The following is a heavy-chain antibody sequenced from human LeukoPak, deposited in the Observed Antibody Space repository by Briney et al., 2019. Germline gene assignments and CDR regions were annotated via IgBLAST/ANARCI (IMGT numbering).Heavy chain of an antibody. V-gene: IGHV3-48*03. D-gene: IGHD3-22*01. CDR2: ISNSGSNR. J-gene: IGHJ4*02. CDR1: GFTFSSYE. Sequence: GGSLRLSCAASGFTFSSYEMNWVRQAPGKGLEWVSYISNSGSNRYYADSVKGRFTISRDNAKNSVYLQMNSLRAEDTAVYYCARDLMIVMVEEEGSADYWGQGTLVTVSS. CDR3: ARDLMIVMVEEEGSADY.